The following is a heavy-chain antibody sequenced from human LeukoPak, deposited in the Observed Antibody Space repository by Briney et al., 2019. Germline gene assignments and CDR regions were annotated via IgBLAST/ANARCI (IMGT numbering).Heavy chain of an antibody. V-gene: IGHV4-59*01. D-gene: IGHD3-9*01. Sequence: PSETLSLTRTVSGGSNNKYYWSWIRQSPGKSLEWLGYVHDSARTIYNPSLKSRVTISVGTSKTQFSLKVISVTTADTAVYYCAKGRKDFDTNLGPFDSWGQGILVTVSS. CDR1: GGSNNKYY. J-gene: IGHJ4*02. CDR3: AKGRKDFDTNLGPFDS. CDR2: VHDSART.